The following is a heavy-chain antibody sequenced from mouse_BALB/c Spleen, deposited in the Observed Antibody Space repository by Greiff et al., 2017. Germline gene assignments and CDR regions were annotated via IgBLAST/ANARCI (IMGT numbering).Heavy chain of an antibody. V-gene: IGHV1S81*02. Sequence: QVQLQQPGAELVKPGASVKLSCKASGYTFTSYWMHWVKQRPGQGLEWIGEINPSNGRTNYNEKFKSKATLTVDKSSSTAYMQLSSLTSEDSAVYYCARWGKPDVDADWGQGTLVTVSA. J-gene: IGHJ3*01. CDR3: ARWGKPDVDAD. CDR2: INPSNGRT. CDR1: GYTFTSYW.